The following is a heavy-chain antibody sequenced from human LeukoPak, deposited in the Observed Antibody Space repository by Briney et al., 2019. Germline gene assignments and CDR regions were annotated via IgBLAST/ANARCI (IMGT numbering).Heavy chain of an antibody. Sequence: GGSLRLSCAASGFTFSSYGMTWVRQAPGKGLEWLSYINTLNTTANYRDSIKGRFIVSRDNAKNSLYLQMNSLRAEDTAVYYCARTKSVGGLDYWGQGTLVTVSS. CDR1: GFTFSSYG. D-gene: IGHD1-26*01. CDR2: INTLNTTA. J-gene: IGHJ4*02. V-gene: IGHV3-48*01. CDR3: ARTKSVGGLDY.